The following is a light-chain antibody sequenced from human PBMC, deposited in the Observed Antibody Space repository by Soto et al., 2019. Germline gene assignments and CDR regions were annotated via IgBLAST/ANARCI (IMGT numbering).Light chain of an antibody. CDR2: GAS. CDR1: QSVSSSY. V-gene: IGKV3-20*01. CDR3: QQYGSSPLT. J-gene: IGKJ4*01. Sequence: EVVMAQSPGTLSLSPGERATLSCRASQSVSSSYLAWYQQKPGQAPRLLIYGASSRATGIPDRFSGSASGTDFTLIISRLEPEDFAVYYCQQYGSSPLTFGGGTKVDNK.